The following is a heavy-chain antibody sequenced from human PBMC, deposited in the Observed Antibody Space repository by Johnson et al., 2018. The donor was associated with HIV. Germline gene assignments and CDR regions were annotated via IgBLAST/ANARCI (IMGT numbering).Heavy chain of an antibody. CDR2: ISYDGSNK. Sequence: QMLLVESGGGVVQPGRSLRLSCAASGFTFSSYPMHWVRQAPGKGLEWVAVISYDGSNKYYADSVKGRFTISRDNSKNTLYLQMNSLRAEDTAVYYCARDLKGWGLPEDAFDIWGQGTMVTVSS. CDR3: ARDLKGWGLPEDAFDI. CDR1: GFTFSSYP. V-gene: IGHV3-30*04. D-gene: IGHD2-21*01. J-gene: IGHJ3*02.